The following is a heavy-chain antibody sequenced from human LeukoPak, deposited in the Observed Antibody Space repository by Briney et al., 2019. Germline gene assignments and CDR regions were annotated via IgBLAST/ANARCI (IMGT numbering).Heavy chain of an antibody. CDR3: ARGGTPGFSTGRIDY. J-gene: IGHJ4*02. V-gene: IGHV3-53*04. CDR1: GFNVSSNY. CDR2: LYGACST. Sequence: GGSLRLSWAASGFNVSSNYMSWGRQAPGKGLEGVSVLYGACSTYYVDSVKGRFTIHLHDSQDTLLLQLNSLRDEDTAVYYCARGGTPGFSTGRIDYWGQGTLVTVSS. D-gene: IGHD6-19*01.